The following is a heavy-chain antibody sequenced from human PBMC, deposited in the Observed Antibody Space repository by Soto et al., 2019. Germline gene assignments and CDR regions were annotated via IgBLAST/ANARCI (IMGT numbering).Heavy chain of an antibody. D-gene: IGHD3-10*01. Sequence: PGGSLRLSCAASGFTFSSYSMNWVRQAPGKGLEWVSYISSSSSTIYYADSAKGRFTISRDNAKNSLYLQMNSLRAEDTAVYYCANGYYGSARGSAFDIWGQGTMVTVSS. CDR2: ISSSSSTI. CDR1: GFTFSSYS. CDR3: ANGYYGSARGSAFDI. V-gene: IGHV3-48*01. J-gene: IGHJ3*02.